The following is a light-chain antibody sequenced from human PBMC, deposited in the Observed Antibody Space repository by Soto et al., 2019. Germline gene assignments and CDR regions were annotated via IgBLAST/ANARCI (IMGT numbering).Light chain of an antibody. Sequence: VLTQPPSASGTPGQRVTISCSGSSSKIGSNSVNWYQQLPGTAPKLLIYSNNQRPSGVPDRVSGSKSGTSASLAISGLQSEDEADYYCAAWDDSLNGPVFGGGTQLTVL. CDR2: SNN. J-gene: IGLJ3*02. V-gene: IGLV1-44*01. CDR3: AAWDDSLNGPV. CDR1: SSKIGSNS.